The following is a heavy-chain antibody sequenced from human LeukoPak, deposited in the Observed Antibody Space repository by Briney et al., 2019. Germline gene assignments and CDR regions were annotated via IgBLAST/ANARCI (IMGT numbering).Heavy chain of an antibody. V-gene: IGHV3-9*01. J-gene: IGHJ4*02. CDR1: GFTLDDYA. D-gene: IGHD6-19*01. CDR2: ISWNSGSI. CDR3: AKADGIAVAAPSFFDY. Sequence: GGSLRLSCAASGFTLDDYAMHWVRQAPGKGLEWVSGISWNSGSIGYADSVKGRFTISRDNAKNSLYLQMNSLRAEDTALYYCAKADGIAVAAPSFFDYWGQGTLVTVSS.